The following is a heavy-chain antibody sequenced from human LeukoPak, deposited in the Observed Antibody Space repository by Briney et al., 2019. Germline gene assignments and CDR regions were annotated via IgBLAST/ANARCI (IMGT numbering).Heavy chain of an antibody. Sequence: PSETLSLTCAVCGGSFMSGAYSWSWIRQPPGKGLEWIENICQGGNTYYNPSLKSRVTISEDRSKNQFSLKLSSVTAADTAVYYCARWRSSIEGGYCSGGSCYSYHFDPWGQGTLVTVSS. CDR3: ARWRSSIEGGYCSGGSCYSYHFDP. CDR1: GGSFMSGAYS. CDR2: ICQGGNT. D-gene: IGHD2-15*01. V-gene: IGHV4-30-2*01. J-gene: IGHJ5*02.